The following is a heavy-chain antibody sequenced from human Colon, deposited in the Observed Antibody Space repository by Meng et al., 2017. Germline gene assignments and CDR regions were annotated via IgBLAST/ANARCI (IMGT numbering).Heavy chain of an antibody. Sequence: QVQLQGAGPGLVKPSGTLSLTCAVPSGSISSSNWWSWVRQPPGKGLEWIGEISQSGTTYYNPSLKSRVTITGDWSKNQFSLNLNSVTAADTALYYCVRQGMTSYSWGYWGQGTLVTVSS. CDR1: SGSISSSNW. CDR3: VRQGMTSYSWGY. V-gene: IGHV4-4*02. D-gene: IGHD3-9*01. J-gene: IGHJ4*02. CDR2: ISQSGTT.